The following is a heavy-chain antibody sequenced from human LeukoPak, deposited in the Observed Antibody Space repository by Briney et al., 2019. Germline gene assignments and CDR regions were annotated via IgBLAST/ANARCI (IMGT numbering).Heavy chain of an antibody. CDR1: GFTFSDYE. CDR3: ARYYYDSSGYYYFDY. Sequence: GGSLRLSCAASGFTFSDYEMNWVRQAPGKGLEWLSHISISGTTIHYADSVKGRFTISRDNAKNSLYLQMNSLRAEDTAVYYCARYYYDSSGYYYFDYWGQGTLVTVSS. J-gene: IGHJ4*02. V-gene: IGHV3-11*01. D-gene: IGHD3-22*01. CDR2: ISISGTTI.